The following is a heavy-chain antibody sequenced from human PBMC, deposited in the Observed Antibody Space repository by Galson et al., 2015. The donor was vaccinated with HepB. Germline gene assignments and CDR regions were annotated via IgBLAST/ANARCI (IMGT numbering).Heavy chain of an antibody. CDR3: ANSGLLS. Sequence: SLRLSCAAPGFTSNIYAMNWVRQAPGKGPEWVSGISSSTGNIYYADSVKGRFTISRDNSKNTLHLQVDSLRAEDTAVYYCANSGLLSWGQGTLVTVSS. V-gene: IGHV3-23*01. J-gene: IGHJ5*02. CDR1: GFTSNIYA. D-gene: IGHD6-19*01. CDR2: ISSSTGNI.